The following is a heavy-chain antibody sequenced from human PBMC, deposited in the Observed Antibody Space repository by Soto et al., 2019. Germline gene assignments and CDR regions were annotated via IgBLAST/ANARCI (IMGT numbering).Heavy chain of an antibody. CDR1: GFTLTSYW. J-gene: IGHJ6*03. V-gene: IGHV3-7*01. CDR3: ASDRGYLDV. Sequence: EAQLVESGGGLVQPGGSLRLSCAASGFTLTSYWMSWVRKAPGRGLEGVGNINEDGSERFYVDSVKGRFTISKDNAKNSLYLQMNSLRADDTAVYYCASDRGYLDVWGKGTTVTVSS. CDR2: INEDGSER.